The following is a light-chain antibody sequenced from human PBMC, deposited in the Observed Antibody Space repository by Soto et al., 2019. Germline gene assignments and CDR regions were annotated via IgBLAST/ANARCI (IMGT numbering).Light chain of an antibody. CDR3: AVWDDSLNGPV. J-gene: IGLJ2*01. Sequence: QSVLTQPPSASGTPGQRVTFSCSGSRSNIGSNTVNWYQQLPGTAPKLLIYSNNQRPSGVPDRFSGSKSGTSASLAISGLQSEDEADYYCAVWDDSLNGPVFGGGTKLTVL. CDR1: RSNIGSNT. V-gene: IGLV1-44*01. CDR2: SNN.